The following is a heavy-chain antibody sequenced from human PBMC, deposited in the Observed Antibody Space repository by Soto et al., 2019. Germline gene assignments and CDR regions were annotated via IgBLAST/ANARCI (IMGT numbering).Heavy chain of an antibody. Sequence: EVQLVESGGGLVQPGMSHRLSCAASGFSFENYAMHWVRQAPGKGLEWVSGISWNSGTLIYADSVKGRFTISRDNRKNSMYLQMTSLRTEDTAFYYCVKDVIGYRGGQLDYWGQGTLLTVSS. CDR3: VKDVIGYRGGQLDY. CDR2: ISWNSGTL. V-gene: IGHV3-9*01. CDR1: GFSFENYA. J-gene: IGHJ4*02. D-gene: IGHD2-2*01.